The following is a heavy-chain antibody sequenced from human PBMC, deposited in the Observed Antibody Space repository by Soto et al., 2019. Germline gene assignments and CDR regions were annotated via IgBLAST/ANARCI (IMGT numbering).Heavy chain of an antibody. J-gene: IGHJ5*02. CDR2: IYYSGST. D-gene: IGHD3-10*01. V-gene: IGHV4-59*01. CDR3: ARSITMVDNWFDP. Sequence: PSETLSLTCTVPGGSISSYYWSWIRQPPGKGLEWVGYIYYSGSTNYNPSLKSRGTISVDTSKNQFSLKLSSVTAADTAVYYCARSITMVDNWFDPWGQGTLVTVSS. CDR1: GGSISSYY.